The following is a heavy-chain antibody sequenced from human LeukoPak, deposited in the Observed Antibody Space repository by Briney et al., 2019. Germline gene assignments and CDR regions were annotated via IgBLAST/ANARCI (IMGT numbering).Heavy chain of an antibody. Sequence: PSETLSLTCTVSGGSISSYYWSWIRQPPGKGLEWIGYIYYSGSTNYNPSFKSRVTISVDTSKNQFSLRMSSVTAADTAVYYCARHLSVWGGFDYWGQGTLVIVSS. CDR2: IYYSGST. D-gene: IGHD6-19*01. J-gene: IGHJ4*02. V-gene: IGHV4-59*08. CDR1: GGSISSYY. CDR3: ARHLSVWGGFDY.